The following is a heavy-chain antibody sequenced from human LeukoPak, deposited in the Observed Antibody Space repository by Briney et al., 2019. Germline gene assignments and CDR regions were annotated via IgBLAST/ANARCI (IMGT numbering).Heavy chain of an antibody. J-gene: IGHJ4*02. Sequence: GGSLRLSCVASGFIFSDFGMNWVRQVPGKGLEWVAFISSRGTSTFYAESVKGRFTISRDTGKKSLDLQMTSLRVEDTAAYYCVRGTDCSATTCYPLSAFDYGGQGTLVTVSS. CDR2: ISSRGTST. D-gene: IGHD2-2*01. V-gene: IGHV3-21*04. CDR1: GFIFSDFG. CDR3: VRGTDCSATTCYPLSAFDY.